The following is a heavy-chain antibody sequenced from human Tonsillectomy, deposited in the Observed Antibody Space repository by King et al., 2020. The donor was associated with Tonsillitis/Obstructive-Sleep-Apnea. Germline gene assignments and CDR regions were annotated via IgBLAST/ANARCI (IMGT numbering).Heavy chain of an antibody. CDR1: GYTFTSYY. Sequence: QLVQSGAEVKKPGASVKVSCKTSGYTFTSYYMHWVRQAPGQGLEWMGIINPSGGSTNYAQNFQGRVTMTRDTSPSTVYMELSSLRSEDTAVYYCARDRCSGGSCSFFDYWGQGTLVTVSS. D-gene: IGHD2-15*01. V-gene: IGHV1-46*01. CDR3: ARDRCSGGSCSFFDY. CDR2: INPSGGST. J-gene: IGHJ4*02.